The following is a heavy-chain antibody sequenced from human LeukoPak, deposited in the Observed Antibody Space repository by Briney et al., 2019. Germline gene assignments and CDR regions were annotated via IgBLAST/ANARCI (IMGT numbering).Heavy chain of an antibody. V-gene: IGHV4-34*01. J-gene: IGHJ6*02. D-gene: IGHD6-19*01. CDR1: GGSFSGYY. CDR3: ARGGVAVAGVPYYYYGMDV. Sequence: PSETLSLTCAVYGGSFSGYYWSWIRQPPGKGLEWIGEINHSGSTNYNPSLKSRVTISVDTSKNQFSLKLSSVTAADTGVYYCARGGVAVAGVPYYYYGMDVWGQGTTVTVSS. CDR2: INHSGST.